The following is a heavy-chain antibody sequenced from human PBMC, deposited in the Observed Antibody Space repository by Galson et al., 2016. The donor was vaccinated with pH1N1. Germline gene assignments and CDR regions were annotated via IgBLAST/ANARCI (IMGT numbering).Heavy chain of an antibody. Sequence: SLRLSCAASGFTFSSNALSWVRQAPGKGLEWVSGISGSGDSTYYADSVKGRFTVSRDNSKNTLYLQMSSLRVEDTAAYYCAKAGAVLRYFDWLFDAFDIWGQGTMVAVSS. CDR1: GFTFSSNA. D-gene: IGHD3-9*01. V-gene: IGHV3-23*01. J-gene: IGHJ3*02. CDR3: AKAGAVLRYFDWLFDAFDI. CDR2: ISGSGDST.